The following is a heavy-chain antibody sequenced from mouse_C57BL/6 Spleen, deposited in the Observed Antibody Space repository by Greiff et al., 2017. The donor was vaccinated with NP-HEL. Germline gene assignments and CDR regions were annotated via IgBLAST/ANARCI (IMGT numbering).Heavy chain of an antibody. V-gene: IGHV1-64*01. D-gene: IGHD1-2*01. CDR1: GYTFTSYW. CDR2: IHPNSGST. Sequence: QVQLQQPGAELVKPGASVKLSCKASGYTFTSYWMHWVKQRPGQGLEWIGMIHPNSGSTNYNEKFKSKATLTVDKSSSTAYMQLSSLTSEDSAVYDCATLLPPFAYWGQGTLVTVSA. J-gene: IGHJ3*01. CDR3: ATLLPPFAY.